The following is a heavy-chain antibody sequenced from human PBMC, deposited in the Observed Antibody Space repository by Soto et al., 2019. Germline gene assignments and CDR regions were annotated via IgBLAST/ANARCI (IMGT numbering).Heavy chain of an antibody. Sequence: GGSLRLSCAASGFTFSSYSMNWVRQAPGKGLEWVSYISSSSSTIYYADSVKGRFTISRDNAKNSLYLQMNSLRAEDTTVYYCARDEPWSSGWLSDYWGQGTLVTAPQ. J-gene: IGHJ4*02. V-gene: IGHV3-48*01. CDR1: GFTFSSYS. D-gene: IGHD6-19*01. CDR3: ARDEPWSSGWLSDY. CDR2: ISSSSSTI.